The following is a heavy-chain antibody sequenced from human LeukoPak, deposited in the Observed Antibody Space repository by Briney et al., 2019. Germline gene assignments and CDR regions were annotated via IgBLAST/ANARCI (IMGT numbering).Heavy chain of an antibody. CDR3: ARSLTYNWNADGGY. V-gene: IGHV1-69*13. CDR1: GGTFSSYA. CDR2: IIPIFGTA. Sequence: GASVKVSCKASGGTFSSYAISWVRQAPGQGLEWMGGIIPIFGTANYAQKFQGRVTITADESTSTAYMELSSLRSEDTAVYYCARSLTYNWNADGGYWGQGTLVTVSS. D-gene: IGHD1-1*01. J-gene: IGHJ4*02.